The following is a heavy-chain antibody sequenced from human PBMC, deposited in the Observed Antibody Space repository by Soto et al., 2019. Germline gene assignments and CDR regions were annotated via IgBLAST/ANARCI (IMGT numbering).Heavy chain of an antibody. CDR2: IWYDGSNK. J-gene: IGHJ6*02. V-gene: IGHV3-33*01. Sequence: TGGSLRLSCAASVFTFISYGMHWVRQAPGKGLEWVAVIWYDGSNKYYADSVKGRFTISRDNSKNTLYLQMNSLRAEDTAVYYCARDGGEYSSSFYYYGMDVWGQGTTVTVSS. CDR3: ARDGGEYSSSFYYYGMDV. CDR1: VFTFISYG. D-gene: IGHD6-6*01.